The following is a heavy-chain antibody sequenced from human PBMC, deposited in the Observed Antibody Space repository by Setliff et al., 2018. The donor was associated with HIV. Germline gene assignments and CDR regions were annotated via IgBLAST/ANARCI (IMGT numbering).Heavy chain of an antibody. CDR3: ARVYDSSRFFDY. CDR1: GGSMSTYY. J-gene: IGHJ4*02. V-gene: IGHV4-4*07. D-gene: IGHD3-22*01. CDR2: VYTGGST. Sequence: PSETLSLTCSVSGGSMSTYYWSWIRQPAGKRLEWIGRVYTGGSTIYNPSLRSRVTMSVDTSKSQFSLKLNSVAAADTAVYYCARVYDSSRFFDYWGQGTLVTVSS.